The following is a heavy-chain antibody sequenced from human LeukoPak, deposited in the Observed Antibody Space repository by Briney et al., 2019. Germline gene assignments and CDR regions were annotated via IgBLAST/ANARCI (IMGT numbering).Heavy chain of an antibody. CDR2: ISRSGSTI. CDR1: GFTFSDYY. D-gene: IGHD3-22*01. Sequence: GGSLRLSCAASGFTFSDYYMSWIRQAPGKGLEWVSYISRSGSTIYYADSVKGRFTISRDNAKNSLYLQMNSLRAEDTAVYYCARESYYDSSGYYGHGDYWGQGTLVTVSS. J-gene: IGHJ4*02. V-gene: IGHV3-11*01. CDR3: ARESYYDSSGYYGHGDY.